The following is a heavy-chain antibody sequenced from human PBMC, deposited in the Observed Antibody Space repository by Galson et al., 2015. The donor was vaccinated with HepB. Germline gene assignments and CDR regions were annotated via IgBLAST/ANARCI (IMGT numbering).Heavy chain of an antibody. Sequence: SETLSLTCTVSGGSISNSRYYWGWIRQPPGKGLEWIGHIYYNGNTYYNPSLKSRVTISVDTSKNQFSLKPSSVTAADTAVYYCASASPDSGNYGLPDAFDIWGQGTMVTVSS. CDR2: IYYNGNT. V-gene: IGHV4-39*01. J-gene: IGHJ3*02. D-gene: IGHD3-10*01. CDR1: GGSISNSRYY. CDR3: ASASPDSGNYGLPDAFDI.